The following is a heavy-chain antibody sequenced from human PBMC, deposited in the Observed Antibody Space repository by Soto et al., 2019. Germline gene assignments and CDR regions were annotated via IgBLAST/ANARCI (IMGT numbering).Heavy chain of an antibody. CDR3: ARWYQLLSVWWFDP. Sequence: QVQLQESGPGLVKPSETLSLTCTVSGGSISSYYWSWIRQPPGKGLEWIGYIYYSGSTNYNPSLQSRVTISVDTSKNQFSLKLSSVTAADTAVYYCARWYQLLSVWWFDPWGQGTLVTVSS. CDR1: GGSISSYY. D-gene: IGHD2-2*01. V-gene: IGHV4-59*01. J-gene: IGHJ5*02. CDR2: IYYSGST.